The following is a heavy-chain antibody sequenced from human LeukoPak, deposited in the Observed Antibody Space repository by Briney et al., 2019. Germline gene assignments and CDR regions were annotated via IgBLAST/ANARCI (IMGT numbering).Heavy chain of an antibody. D-gene: IGHD1-26*01. Sequence: SETLSLTCTVSAAPITSYYWSSIRQPPGKGLEWIAYIYYSGSTNYNPSLKSRVAISVDTSKNQVSLRLSSVTAADTAVYYCARGGSIVGATPHDAFDIWGQGTVVTVS. CDR1: AAPITSYY. CDR3: ARGGSIVGATPHDAFDI. V-gene: IGHV4-59*01. CDR2: IYYSGST. J-gene: IGHJ3*02.